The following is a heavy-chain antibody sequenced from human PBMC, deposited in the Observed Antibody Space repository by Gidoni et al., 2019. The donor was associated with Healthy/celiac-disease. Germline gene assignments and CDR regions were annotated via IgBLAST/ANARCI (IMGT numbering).Heavy chain of an antibody. D-gene: IGHD3-10*01. CDR3: AGAYYGSGSPVDY. V-gene: IGHV4-34*01. Sequence: QVQLQQWGAGLLKPSETLSLTCAVYGGSFSGYYWSWIRQPPGEGLEWIGEINHSGSTNYNPSLKSRVTISVDTSKNQFSLKLSSVTAADTAVYYCAGAYYGSGSPVDYWGQGTLVTVSS. CDR2: INHSGST. J-gene: IGHJ4*02. CDR1: GGSFSGYY.